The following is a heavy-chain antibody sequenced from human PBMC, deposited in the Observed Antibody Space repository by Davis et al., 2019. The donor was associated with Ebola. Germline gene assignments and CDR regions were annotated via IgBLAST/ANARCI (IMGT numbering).Heavy chain of an antibody. J-gene: IGHJ1*01. D-gene: IGHD1-26*01. Sequence: GGSLRLSCADSGVTVSRDYMSWVRQAPGKGLEWVSLTFSGGGTNYADSVKGRFTTSRDNSRNTLSLQLNSLTEDDTATYYCAKGGITMDRGASFWGRGTLGAVST. V-gene: IGHV3-66*02. CDR3: AKGGITMDRGASF. CDR1: GVTVSRDY. CDR2: TFSGGGT.